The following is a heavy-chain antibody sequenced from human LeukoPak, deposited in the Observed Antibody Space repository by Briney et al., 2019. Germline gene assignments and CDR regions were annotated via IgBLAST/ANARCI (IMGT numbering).Heavy chain of an antibody. CDR3: ARQDLSAHYDSSGYMSGALDI. J-gene: IGHJ3*02. CDR2: VYPGDSET. CDR1: GYSFTRYW. V-gene: IGHV5-51*01. Sequence: GESLKTSCKGLGYSFTRYWIGGVGQLPGKGREWMGWVYPGDSETRYSPSFQGQVTISPDTPLSTAYLQWSTLKASHTAMYYCARQDLSAHYDSSGYMSGALDIWGQGTLVTVSS. D-gene: IGHD3-22*01.